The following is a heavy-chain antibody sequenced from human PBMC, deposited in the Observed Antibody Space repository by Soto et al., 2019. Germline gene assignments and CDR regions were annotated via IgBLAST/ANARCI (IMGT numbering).Heavy chain of an antibody. J-gene: IGHJ3*01. CDR2: INPGDSDV. CDR1: DYTFAASW. CDR3: ARPDYTKGVWYHVYDF. D-gene: IGHD2-8*01. Sequence: PGESLKISCKGCDYTFAASWIGWVRQMPGKGLEWMGIINPGDSDVRYSPPFEGQVTISADKSINTAYLQWSSLKASDTAMYYCARPDYTKGVWYHVYDFWGQGTMVTVSS. V-gene: IGHV5-51*01.